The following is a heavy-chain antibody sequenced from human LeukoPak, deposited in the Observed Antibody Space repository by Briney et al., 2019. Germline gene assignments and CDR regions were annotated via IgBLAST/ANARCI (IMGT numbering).Heavy chain of an antibody. D-gene: IGHD3-10*01. Sequence: SETLSLTCAVYGGSFSGYYWSWIRQPPGKGLEWIGEINHSGSTNYNPSLKSRVTISVDTSRNQFSLKLGSVTAADTAVYYCARSDGYGLVGIWGQGTMVTVSS. J-gene: IGHJ3*02. CDR3: ARSDGYGLVGI. CDR1: GGSFSGYY. CDR2: INHSGST. V-gene: IGHV4-34*01.